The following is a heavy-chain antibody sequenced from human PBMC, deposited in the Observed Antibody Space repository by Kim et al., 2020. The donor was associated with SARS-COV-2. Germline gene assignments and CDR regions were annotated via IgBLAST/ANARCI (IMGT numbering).Heavy chain of an antibody. CDR3: ARTQAQDGYNREDAFDI. D-gene: IGHD5-12*01. Sequence: SETLSLTCAVSGGSISSGGYSWSWIRQPPGKGLEWIGYIYHSGSTYYNPSLKSRVTISVDRSKNQFSLKLSSVTAADTAVYYCARTQAQDGYNREDAFDIWGQGTMVTVSS. CDR1: GGSISSGGYS. CDR2: IYHSGST. J-gene: IGHJ3*02. V-gene: IGHV4-30-2*01.